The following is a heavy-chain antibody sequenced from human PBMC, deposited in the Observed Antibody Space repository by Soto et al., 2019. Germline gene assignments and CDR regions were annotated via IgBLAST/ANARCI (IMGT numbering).Heavy chain of an antibody. Sequence: SETLSLTCAVYGGSFSGYYWSWIRQPPGKGPEWIGEINHSGSTNYNPSLKSRVTISVDTSKNQFSLKLSSVTAAYTAVYYCARGIAVAGKGCWFDPWGQGTLVTVSS. J-gene: IGHJ5*02. D-gene: IGHD6-19*01. V-gene: IGHV4-34*01. CDR3: ARGIAVAGKGCWFDP. CDR2: INHSGST. CDR1: GGSFSGYY.